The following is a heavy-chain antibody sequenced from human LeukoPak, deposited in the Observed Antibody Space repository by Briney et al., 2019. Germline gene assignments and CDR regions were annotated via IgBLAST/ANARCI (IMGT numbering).Heavy chain of an antibody. CDR3: ARDAEIAVAGVFDY. J-gene: IGHJ4*02. D-gene: IGHD6-19*01. Sequence: TGGSLRLSCVASGFTFSNYWMHWVRQPPGKGLVWVSRIYVDGRTTNYADSVKGRFTISRDNAKNTVYLQMNSLRAEDTAVYYCARDAEIAVAGVFDYWGQGTLVTVSS. CDR2: IYVDGRTT. CDR1: GFTFSNYW. V-gene: IGHV3-74*01.